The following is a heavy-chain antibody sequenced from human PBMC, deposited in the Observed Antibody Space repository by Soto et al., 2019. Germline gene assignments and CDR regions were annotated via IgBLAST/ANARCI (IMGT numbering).Heavy chain of an antibody. CDR3: ARVGGQLFGDHVLDV. V-gene: IGHV1-8*01. CDR2: MSPSSGNT. CDR1: GYTFTTYE. D-gene: IGHD3-10*01. Sequence: QVQLVQSGADMKKPGASVKVSCKASGYTFTTYEINWVRQVPGQGLEWMGWMSPSSGNTGYVDQFRGRVTMTSDTSMTTAYMEVRSLTSEDTAVYYCARVGGQLFGDHVLDVWGQGTTVIVSS. J-gene: IGHJ6*02.